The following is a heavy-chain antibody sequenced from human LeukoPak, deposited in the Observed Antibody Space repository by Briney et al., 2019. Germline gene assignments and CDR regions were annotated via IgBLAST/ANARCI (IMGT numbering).Heavy chain of an antibody. V-gene: IGHV1-8*02. J-gene: IGHJ1*01. CDR1: GYTFTGYY. CDR2: INPNSGNT. CDR3: ARRQESYDSSGYQKPRAEYSQH. D-gene: IGHD3-22*01. Sequence: ASVKVSCKASGYTFTGYYMHWVRQAPGQGLEWMGWINPNSGNTGYAQKFQGRVTMTRNTSTSTAYMELSSLRSEDTAVYYCARRQESYDSSGYQKPRAEYSQHWGQGTLVTVSS.